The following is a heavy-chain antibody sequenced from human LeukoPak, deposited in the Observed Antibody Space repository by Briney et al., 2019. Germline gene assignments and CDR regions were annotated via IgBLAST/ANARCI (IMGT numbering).Heavy chain of an antibody. CDR3: ARRVVTPYYFDY. CDR1: GGSISSYY. CDR2: IYYSGRT. V-gene: IGHV4-30-4*08. Sequence: SETLSLTCTVSGGSISSYYWSWIRQPPGKGLEWIGYIYYSGRTYYNPSLKSRVTIVVDTSKNQFSLNLSSVTAADTAVYYCARRVVTPYYFDYWGQGTLVTVSS. J-gene: IGHJ4*02. D-gene: IGHD3-3*01.